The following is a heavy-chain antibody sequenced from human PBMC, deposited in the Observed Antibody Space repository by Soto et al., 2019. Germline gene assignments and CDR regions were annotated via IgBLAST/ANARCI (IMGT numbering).Heavy chain of an antibody. CDR2: INSDGSTI. CDR3: AKDYLSCIDL. V-gene: IGHV3-74*01. D-gene: IGHD2-15*01. Sequence: GGSLRLSCAASGFNFGPFWMHWVRQAPGKGLVWVSHINSDGSTIVYADSVKGRFTISRDNAESTVYLQMNSLRAEDTGVYYCAKDYLSCIDLWGQGTPVTVSS. J-gene: IGHJ4*02. CDR1: GFNFGPFW.